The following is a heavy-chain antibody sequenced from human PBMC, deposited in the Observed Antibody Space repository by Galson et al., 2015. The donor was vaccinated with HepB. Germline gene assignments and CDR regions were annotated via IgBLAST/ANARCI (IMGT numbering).Heavy chain of an antibody. V-gene: IGHV1-69*04. Sequence: SVKVSCKASGGTFSSYAISWVRQAPGQGLEWMGRIIPILGIANYAQKFQGRVTITADKSTSTAYMELSSLRSEDTAVYYCARGFEMAVPWYFDLWGRGTLVTVSS. CDR1: GGTFSSYA. D-gene: IGHD5-24*01. CDR2: IIPILGIA. CDR3: ARGFEMAVPWYFDL. J-gene: IGHJ2*01.